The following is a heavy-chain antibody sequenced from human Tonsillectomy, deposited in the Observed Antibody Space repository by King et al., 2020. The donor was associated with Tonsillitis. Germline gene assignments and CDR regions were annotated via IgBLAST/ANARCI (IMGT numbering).Heavy chain of an antibody. Sequence: LQLQESGPGLVKPSETLSLTCTVSGGSISSSSYYWGWIRQPPGKGLEWIGTICYSGSTYYNPSLKSRVIISADTSKNLFSLRLSSVTAADTAVYYCASPYDSSAYFNYWGQGTLVTVSS. J-gene: IGHJ4*02. V-gene: IGHV4-39*01. CDR1: GGSISSSSYY. CDR3: ASPYDSSAYFNY. D-gene: IGHD3-22*01. CDR2: ICYSGST.